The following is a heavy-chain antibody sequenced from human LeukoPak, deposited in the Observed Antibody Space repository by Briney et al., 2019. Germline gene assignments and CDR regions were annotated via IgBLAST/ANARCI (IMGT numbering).Heavy chain of an antibody. V-gene: IGHV3-9*01. CDR2: ISWNSGSI. Sequence: PGGSLRLSCVASGFSFNNYRMTWVRQPPGKGLEWVSGISWNSGSIDYADSVKGRFTISRDNAKNSLYLQMNSLRVEDTAFYYCAKDNRRHYTSGPNPDSLHWGQGALVTVSS. J-gene: IGHJ4*02. CDR1: GFSFNNYR. CDR3: AKDNRRHYTSGPNPDSLH. D-gene: IGHD6-19*01.